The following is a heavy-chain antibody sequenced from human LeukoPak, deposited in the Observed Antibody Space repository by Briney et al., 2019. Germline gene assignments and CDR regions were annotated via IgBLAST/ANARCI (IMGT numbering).Heavy chain of an antibody. CDR3: ARAGSIPYFVY. Sequence: PAASVKVSCKASGYTFTGYYIHWVRQAPGQGLEWMGWINPNTGGTNYAQNFLGRVTLTRDTSISTAYMELSGLRSDDTAVYYCARAGSIPYFVYWGQGTLVTVSS. J-gene: IGHJ4*02. D-gene: IGHD2/OR15-2a*01. CDR2: INPNTGGT. V-gene: IGHV1-2*02. CDR1: GYTFTGYY.